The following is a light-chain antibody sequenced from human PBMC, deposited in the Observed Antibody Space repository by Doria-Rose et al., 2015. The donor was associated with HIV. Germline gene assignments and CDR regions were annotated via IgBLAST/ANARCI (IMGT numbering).Light chain of an antibody. CDR3: GTWDSSLSALV. CDR2: DNN. Sequence: AAPGHKVTISCSGSSSNIGNNYVSWYQQLPGTAPKLLIYDNNKRPSGIPDRFSGSKSGTSATLGITGLQTGDEADYYCGTWDSSLSALVFGGGTKLTVL. J-gene: IGLJ2*01. V-gene: IGLV1-51*01. CDR1: SSNIGNNY.